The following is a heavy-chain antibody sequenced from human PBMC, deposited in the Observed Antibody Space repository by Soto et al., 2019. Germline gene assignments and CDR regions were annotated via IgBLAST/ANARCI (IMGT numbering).Heavy chain of an antibody. CDR2: IKSKTDGGTT. V-gene: IGHV3-15*07. D-gene: IGHD2-2*01. CDR3: TSDFVVVGGMDV. CDR1: GFTFSNAW. Sequence: EVQLVESGGGLVKPGGSLRLSCAASGFTFSNAWMNWVRQAPGKGLEWVGRIKSKTDGGTTDYAAPEKGRFTISRDDSKNTLYLQMNSRKTEETAGDYCTSDFVVVGGMDVWGQGTTVTVSS. J-gene: IGHJ6*02.